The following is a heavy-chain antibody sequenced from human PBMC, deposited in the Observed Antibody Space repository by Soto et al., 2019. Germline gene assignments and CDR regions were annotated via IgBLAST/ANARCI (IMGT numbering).Heavy chain of an antibody. Sequence: GGSLRLSCAAFGFTVSSNYMSWVRQAPGKGVEWVSVIYSGGSTYYADSVKGRFTISRDNSKNTLYLQMNSLRAEDTAVYYCAKDPPTVTNWFDPWGQGTLVPVSP. D-gene: IGHD4-17*01. CDR2: IYSGGST. CDR3: AKDPPTVTNWFDP. V-gene: IGHV3-53*01. J-gene: IGHJ5*02. CDR1: GFTVSSNY.